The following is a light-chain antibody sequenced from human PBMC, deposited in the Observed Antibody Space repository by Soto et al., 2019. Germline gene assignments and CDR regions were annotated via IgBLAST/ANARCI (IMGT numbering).Light chain of an antibody. J-gene: IGKJ1*01. V-gene: IGKV3-15*01. Sequence: EIVMTQSPATLSVSPGERATLSCRASQSVSSNVAWYQQKPGQAPRLLISDASTRATGIPARFSGSGSGTEFTLTISSLQSEDFAVYYCQQYNNWPPTFGQGTKVEIK. CDR1: QSVSSN. CDR2: DAS. CDR3: QQYNNWPPT.